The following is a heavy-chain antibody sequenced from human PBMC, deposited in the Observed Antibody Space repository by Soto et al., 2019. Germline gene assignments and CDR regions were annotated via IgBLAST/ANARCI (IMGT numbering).Heavy chain of an antibody. V-gene: IGHV4-39*01. CDR2: IYYSGNI. Sequence: SETLSLTCTVSGGSISSGGYYWSWIRQPPGKGLEWIAAIYYSGNIYHNPSLKSRVTMSIDTSKNQFSLKMSSVTAADTAIYYCARLLHDSRGYYYFDYWGRATLVTVSS. J-gene: IGHJ4*02. CDR1: GGSISSGGYY. CDR3: ARLLHDSRGYYYFDY. D-gene: IGHD3-22*01.